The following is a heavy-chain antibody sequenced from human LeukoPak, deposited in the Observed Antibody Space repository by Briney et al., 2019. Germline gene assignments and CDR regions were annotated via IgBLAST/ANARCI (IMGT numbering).Heavy chain of an antibody. CDR1: GGSISSYY. V-gene: IGHV4-59*01. CDR3: ASRSSIWSGYQDTLYYFDS. Sequence: SETLSLTCTVSGGSISSYYWSWIRQPPGKRLEWIGHIYYSGSTNYNPSLKSRVTISVDTSKNQFSLKLSSVTAADTAMYYCASRSSIWSGYQDTLYYFDSWGQGTLVTVSS. D-gene: IGHD3-3*01. J-gene: IGHJ4*02. CDR2: IYYSGST.